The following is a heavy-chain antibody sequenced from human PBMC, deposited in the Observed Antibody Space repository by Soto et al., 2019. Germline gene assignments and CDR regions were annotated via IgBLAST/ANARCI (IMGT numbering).Heavy chain of an antibody. Sequence: GGSLRLSCAASGFTFSSYAMHWVHQAPGKGLEWVAVISYDGSNKYYADSVKGRFTISRDNSKNTLYLQMNSLRAEDTAVYYCARENSSSFDYWGQGTLVTVSS. V-gene: IGHV3-30-3*01. CDR1: GFTFSSYA. D-gene: IGHD6-13*01. CDR2: ISYDGSNK. CDR3: ARENSSSFDY. J-gene: IGHJ4*02.